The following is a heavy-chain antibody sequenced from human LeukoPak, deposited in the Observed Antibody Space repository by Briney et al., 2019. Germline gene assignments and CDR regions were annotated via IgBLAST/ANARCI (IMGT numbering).Heavy chain of an antibody. J-gene: IGHJ4*02. CDR2: INSDGKST. V-gene: IGHV3-74*01. CDR3: ATIKVRANNYDTDGFEY. CDR1: GATFRNYW. D-gene: IGHD3-10*01. Sequence: GGSLRLSCAASGATFRNYWMHWVRQAPGKGLVWVSRINSDGKSTTYADSVKGRFTISRDNAKNTLYLQMNSLRAEDTAVYYCATIKVRANNYDTDGFEYWGQGTLVTVSS.